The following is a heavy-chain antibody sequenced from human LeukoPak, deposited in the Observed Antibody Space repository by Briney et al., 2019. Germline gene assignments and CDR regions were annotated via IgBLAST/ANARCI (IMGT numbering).Heavy chain of an antibody. J-gene: IGHJ4*02. V-gene: IGHV1-58*01. Sequence: SVKVSCKASGFTFTSSAVQWVRQARGQRLEWIGWIVVGSGNTNYAQKFQERVTITRDISTSTAYMELSSLRSEDTAVYYCAAAGGGLELHDYWGQGTLVTVSS. CDR2: IVVGSGNT. CDR3: AAAGGGLELHDY. CDR1: GFTFTSSA. D-gene: IGHD1-7*01.